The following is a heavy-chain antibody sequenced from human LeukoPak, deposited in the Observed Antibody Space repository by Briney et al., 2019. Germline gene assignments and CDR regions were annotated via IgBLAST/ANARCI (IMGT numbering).Heavy chain of an antibody. V-gene: IGHV1-69*05. CDR1: GTTFSRSA. CDR3: ARNDGSATLGFDS. J-gene: IGHJ4*02. CDR2: VIPILGTT. Sequence: SVKVSCKASGTTFSRSAISWVRQAPGQGLEWMGGVIPILGTTNYAQKFQDRVSITTDESTSTAYMEVSSLRSVDAAVYYCARNDGSATLGFDSWGQGTLVTVSS. D-gene: IGHD1-26*01.